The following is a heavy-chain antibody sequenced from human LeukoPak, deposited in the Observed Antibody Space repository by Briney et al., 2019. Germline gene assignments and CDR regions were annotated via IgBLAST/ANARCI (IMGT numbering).Heavy chain of an antibody. CDR3: ARVPTVLRFLEWFFDY. CDR1: GYTFTGYY. D-gene: IGHD3-3*01. V-gene: IGHV1-2*02. Sequence: ASVKVSCKASGYTFTGYYMHWVRQAPGQGLEWMGWINPNSGGTNYAQKFQGRVTMTRDTSISTAYMELSRLRSDDTAVYYCARVPTVLRFLEWFFDYWGQGTLVTVSS. CDR2: INPNSGGT. J-gene: IGHJ4*02.